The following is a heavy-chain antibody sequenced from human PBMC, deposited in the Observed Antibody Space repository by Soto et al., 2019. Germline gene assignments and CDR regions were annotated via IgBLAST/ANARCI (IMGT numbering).Heavy chain of an antibody. J-gene: IGHJ4*02. CDR2: IIHSGST. V-gene: IGHV4-34*12. CDR1: SGSFSGYY. CDR3: ARGYESSRRYLPLIDY. D-gene: IGHD3-22*01. Sequence: QVQLQPWGAGLLKPSETLSLRCVVNSGSFSGYYWTWIRQTPGKGLEWIGEIIHSGSTNYNPSLMSRVTMSAHTSKKQFSLRLSAVTAADTALYFCARGYESSRRYLPLIDYWGQGTLVTVSS.